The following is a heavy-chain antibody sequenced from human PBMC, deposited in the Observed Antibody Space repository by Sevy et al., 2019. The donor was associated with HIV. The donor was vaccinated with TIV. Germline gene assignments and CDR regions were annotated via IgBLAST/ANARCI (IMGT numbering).Heavy chain of an antibody. Sequence: SETLSLTCTVSGGSISSGGYYWSWLRQHPGKGLEWIGYIYYSGSTYYNPSLKSRVTISVDTSKNQFSLKLSSVTAADTAVYYCARSPSRYFDLWGRGTLVTVSS. J-gene: IGHJ2*01. CDR1: GGSISSGGYY. CDR3: ARSPSRYFDL. CDR2: IYYSGST. V-gene: IGHV4-31*03.